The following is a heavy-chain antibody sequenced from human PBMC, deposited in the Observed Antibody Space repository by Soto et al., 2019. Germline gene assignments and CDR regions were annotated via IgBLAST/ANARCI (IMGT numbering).Heavy chain of an antibody. V-gene: IGHV3-48*02. Sequence: GGSLRLSCAASGFTFSSYSMNWVRQAPGKGLEWVSYISSSSSTIYYADSVKGRFTISRDNAKNSLYLQMNSLRDEDTAVYYCARDVLVDTAMDHFDYWGQGTLVTVSS. CDR2: ISSSSSTI. CDR3: ARDVLVDTAMDHFDY. J-gene: IGHJ4*02. CDR1: GFTFSSYS. D-gene: IGHD5-18*01.